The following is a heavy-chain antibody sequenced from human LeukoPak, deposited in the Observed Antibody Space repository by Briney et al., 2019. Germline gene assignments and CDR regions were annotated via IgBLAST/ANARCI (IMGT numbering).Heavy chain of an antibody. CDR3: ARGGWFGEPNDAFDI. V-gene: IGHV4-34*01. D-gene: IGHD3-10*01. Sequence: SETLSLTCAVYGGSFSGYYWSWIRQPPGKGLEWIGEINHSGSTNYNPSLKSRVTISVDTSKNQFSLKLSSVTAADTDVYYCARGGWFGEPNDAFDIWGQGTMVTVSS. J-gene: IGHJ3*02. CDR2: INHSGST. CDR1: GGSFSGYY.